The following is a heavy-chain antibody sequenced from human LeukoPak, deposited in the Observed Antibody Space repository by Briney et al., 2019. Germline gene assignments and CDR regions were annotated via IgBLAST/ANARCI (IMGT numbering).Heavy chain of an antibody. D-gene: IGHD6-19*01. J-gene: IGHJ4*02. CDR1: GFTFSSYA. CDR3: ARGFTSSGWAVFDY. V-gene: IGHV3-30-3*01. Sequence: GRSLRLSCAASGFTFSSYAMHWVRQAPGKGLEWVAVISYDGSNKYYGDSEKGRSTISRDNSKNTLYLQMNSLRAEDTAVYYCARGFTSSGWAVFDYWGQGTLVTVSS. CDR2: ISYDGSNK.